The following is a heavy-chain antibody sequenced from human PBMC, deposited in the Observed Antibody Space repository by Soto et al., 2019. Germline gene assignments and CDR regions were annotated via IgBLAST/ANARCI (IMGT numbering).Heavy chain of an antibody. Sequence: GGSLRLSCEGSGFTFNICWLGWVRQAPGKGLEWVANIKEDGSEQYYADSVKGRFTISRDNAKNSLYLQMNSLRAEDTAVYYCARDGPESSSWPWGQGTLVTVSS. V-gene: IGHV3-7*01. CDR3: ARDGPESSSWP. J-gene: IGHJ5*02. CDR1: GFTFNICW. D-gene: IGHD6-13*01. CDR2: IKEDGSEQ.